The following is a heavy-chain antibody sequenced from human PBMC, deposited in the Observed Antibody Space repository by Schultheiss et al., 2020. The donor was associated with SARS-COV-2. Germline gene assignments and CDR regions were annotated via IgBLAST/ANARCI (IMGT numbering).Heavy chain of an antibody. CDR2: IYPGDSDT. J-gene: IGHJ5*02. D-gene: IGHD4-17*01. CDR1: EYSFTSYW. Sequence: GASLKISCKGSEYSFTSYWIAWVRQMPGKGLEWMGIIYPGDSDTRYSPSFQGQVTISADKSISTAYLQWSSLKASDTAMYYCARSDYGDYGWFDPWGQGTLVTVSS. CDR3: ARSDYGDYGWFDP. V-gene: IGHV5-51*01.